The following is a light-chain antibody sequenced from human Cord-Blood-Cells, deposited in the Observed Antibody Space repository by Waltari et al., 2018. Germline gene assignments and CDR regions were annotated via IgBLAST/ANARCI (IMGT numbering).Light chain of an antibody. CDR2: AAS. CDR3: QQSYSTPPIT. J-gene: IGKJ3*01. Sequence: DIHLTQSPSPLSASVGDRVTIACRASQSISSYVNWYQQKPGKAPKILIYAASSLQSGVPSRFSGSGSGTDFTLTISSLQPEDFATYYCQQSYSTPPITFGPGTKVDIK. CDR1: QSISSY. V-gene: IGKV1-39*01.